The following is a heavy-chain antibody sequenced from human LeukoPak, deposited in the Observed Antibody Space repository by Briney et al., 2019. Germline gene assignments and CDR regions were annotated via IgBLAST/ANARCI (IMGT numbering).Heavy chain of an antibody. J-gene: IGHJ6*03. CDR3: AKDFADRDCSSSCCYRGYYYWYLDV. D-gene: IGHD2-2*02. Sequence: TGGSLRLSCAASGFTFSSYSMNWVRQAPGKGLEWVSYISSSSSTIYYADSVKGRFTISRDNAKNSLYLQMNSLRAEDTAVYYGAKDFADRDCSSSCCYRGYYYWYLDVWGKGTMVTVSS. CDR2: ISSSSSTI. V-gene: IGHV3-48*01. CDR1: GFTFSSYS.